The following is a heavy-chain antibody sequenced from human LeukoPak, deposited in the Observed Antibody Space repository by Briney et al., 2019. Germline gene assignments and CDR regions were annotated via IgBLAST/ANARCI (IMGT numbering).Heavy chain of an antibody. J-gene: IGHJ4*02. CDR3: ARDCALGDYAPDY. CDR1: GYTFTTYY. V-gene: IGHV1-46*01. D-gene: IGHD4-17*01. CDR2: IDPSGGST. Sequence: ASVKVSCKASGYTFTTYYMHWVRQAPGQGLEWMGIIDPSGGSTSYTPKFQGRVTITRETSTSTVYMELSSLRFEDTAVYYCARDCALGDYAPDYWGQGTLVTVSS.